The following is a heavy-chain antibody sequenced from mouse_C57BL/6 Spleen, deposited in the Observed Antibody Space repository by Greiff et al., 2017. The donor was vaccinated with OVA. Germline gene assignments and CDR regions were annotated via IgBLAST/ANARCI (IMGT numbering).Heavy chain of an antibody. V-gene: IGHV1-69*01. CDR1: GYTFTSYW. D-gene: IGHD1-1*01. CDR2: IDPSDSYT. CDR3: ARADTTVVSWYFDV. Sequence: QVQLQQSGAELVMPGASVKLSCKASGYTFTSYWMHWVKQRPGQGLEWIGEIDPSDSYTNYNQKFKGKSTLTVDKSSSTAYMQLSSLTSEDSAVYYCARADTTVVSWYFDVWGTGTTVTVSS. J-gene: IGHJ1*03.